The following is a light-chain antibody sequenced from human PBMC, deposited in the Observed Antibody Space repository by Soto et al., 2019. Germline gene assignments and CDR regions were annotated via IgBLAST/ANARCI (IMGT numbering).Light chain of an antibody. Sequence: QSVLTQPPSASGTPGQRVTISYSGSSSNIGSNTINWYQQFPGTAPKLVIYSNNERPSGVPDRFSGSKSGTSASLAIGGLQSEDEADYYCSAWDDSLNGVVFGGGTKLTVL. J-gene: IGLJ3*02. CDR2: SNN. CDR1: SSNIGSNT. CDR3: SAWDDSLNGVV. V-gene: IGLV1-44*01.